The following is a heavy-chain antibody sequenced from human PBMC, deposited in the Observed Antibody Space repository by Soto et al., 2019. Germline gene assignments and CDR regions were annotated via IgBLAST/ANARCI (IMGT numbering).Heavy chain of an antibody. D-gene: IGHD6-19*01. V-gene: IGHV3-48*02. CDR1: GFTFSVYS. Sequence: EVQLVESGGDLVQREGSLRLSCVASGFTFSVYSMNWVRQAPGKGLEWFSYITSDTKTIKYADTVKGRFTISRDNAKNAGYLHLNSLRDEDTAVYYCARSVEGHFDYWGQGTVVTVSS. J-gene: IGHJ4*02. CDR3: ARSVEGHFDY. CDR2: ITSDTKTI.